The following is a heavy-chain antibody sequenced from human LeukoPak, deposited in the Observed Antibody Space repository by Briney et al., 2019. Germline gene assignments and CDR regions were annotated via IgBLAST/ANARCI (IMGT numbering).Heavy chain of an antibody. D-gene: IGHD3-22*01. CDR1: GGSFSGYY. CDR2: INHSGST. V-gene: IGHV4-34*01. Sequence: ASETLSLTCAVYGGSFSGYYWSWIRQPPRKGLEWIGEINHSGSTNYNPSLKSRVTISVDTSKNQSSLKLSSVTAAETAVYYCARGGDDSSGYTSVYWGQGNLVSVSS. J-gene: IGHJ4*02. CDR3: ARGGDDSSGYTSVY.